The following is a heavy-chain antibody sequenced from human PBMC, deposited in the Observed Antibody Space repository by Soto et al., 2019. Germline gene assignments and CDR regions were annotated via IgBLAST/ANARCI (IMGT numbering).Heavy chain of an antibody. CDR3: ARAKGGTSWYYFDY. J-gene: IGHJ4*02. CDR1: GGTFSSYA. D-gene: IGHD2-15*01. CDR2: IIPIFGTA. Sequence: QVQLVQSGAEVKKPGSSVKVSCKASGGTFSSYAISWVRQAPGQGLEWTGGIIPIFGTANYAQKFQGRVTITADESTSTAYMELSSLRSEDTAVYYCARAKGGTSWYYFDYWGQGTLVTVSS. V-gene: IGHV1-69*12.